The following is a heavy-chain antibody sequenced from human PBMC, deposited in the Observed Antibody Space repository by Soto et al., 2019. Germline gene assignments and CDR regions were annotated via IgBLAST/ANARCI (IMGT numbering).Heavy chain of an antibody. J-gene: IGHJ4*02. D-gene: IGHD3-3*01. CDR1: CDTIRTFD. Sequence: SETLSLTCTASCDTIRTFDWSWIRQPPGKGLEWIGYIHYSGSTNYNHSLNSQVIISVDTSKNQFSLKLSSVTAADTAVYFCARVRSNRFDYWGQGTLVTVSS. CDR2: IHYSGST. CDR3: ARVRSNRFDY. V-gene: IGHV4-59*01.